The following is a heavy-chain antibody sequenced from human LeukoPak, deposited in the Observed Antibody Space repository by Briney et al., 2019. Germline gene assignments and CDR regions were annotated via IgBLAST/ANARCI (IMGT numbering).Heavy chain of an antibody. Sequence: GGSLRLSCAASGFTFSSYAMSWVRQAPGKGLEWVSAISGSGGSTYYADSVKGRFTTSRDNSKNTLYLQMNSLRAEDTAVYYCAKDFLRYFDWFYFDYWGQGTLVTVSS. D-gene: IGHD3-9*01. CDR1: GFTFSSYA. V-gene: IGHV3-23*01. CDR3: AKDFLRYFDWFYFDY. J-gene: IGHJ4*02. CDR2: ISGSGGST.